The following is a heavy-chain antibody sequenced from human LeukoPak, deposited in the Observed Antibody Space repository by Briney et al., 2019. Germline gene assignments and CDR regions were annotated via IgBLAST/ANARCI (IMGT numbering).Heavy chain of an antibody. CDR3: ARKLSYYYGTAFGY. Sequence: SETLSLTCTVSGGSISGYYWSWIRQPPGKGLEWIGEINHSGSTNYNPSLKSRVTISVDTSKNQFSLKLSSVTAADTAVYYCARKLSYYYGTAFGYWGQGTLVTVSS. V-gene: IGHV4-34*01. CDR2: INHSGST. CDR1: GGSISGYY. D-gene: IGHD3-10*01. J-gene: IGHJ4*02.